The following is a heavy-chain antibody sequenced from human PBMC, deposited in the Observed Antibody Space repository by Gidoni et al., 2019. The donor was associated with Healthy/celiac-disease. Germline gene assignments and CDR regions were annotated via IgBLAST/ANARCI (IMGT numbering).Heavy chain of an antibody. CDR1: GGSISRYY. V-gene: IGHV4-59*01. CDR3: ARETAGVFFSGFGAFDI. J-gene: IGHJ3*02. D-gene: IGHD6-19*01. Sequence: QVQLQESGPGLVKPSETLSLTCTVSGGSISRYYWSWIRQPPGKGLEWIGYIYYSGSTNYNPSLKSRVTISVDTSKNQFSLKLSSVTAADTAVYYCARETAGVFFSGFGAFDIWGQGTMVTVSS. CDR2: IYYSGST.